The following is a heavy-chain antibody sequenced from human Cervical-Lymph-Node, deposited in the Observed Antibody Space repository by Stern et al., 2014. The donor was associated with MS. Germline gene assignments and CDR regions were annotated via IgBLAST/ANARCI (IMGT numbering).Heavy chain of an antibody. CDR3: ARALERGYSYGYHAFDI. Sequence: VHLVESGAEVKKPGSSVKVSCKASGGTLSSYTISWVRQAPGQGLEWRGGIIPIFGTANSAKKFQGRVTITADESTSTAYMELSSLRSEDTAVFYCARALERGYSYGYHAFDIWGQGTMVTVSS. D-gene: IGHD5-18*01. V-gene: IGHV1-69*01. CDR2: IIPIFGTA. J-gene: IGHJ3*02. CDR1: GGTLSSYT.